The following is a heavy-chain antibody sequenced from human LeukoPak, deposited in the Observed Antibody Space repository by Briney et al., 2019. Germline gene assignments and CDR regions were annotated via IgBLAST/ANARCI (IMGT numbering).Heavy chain of an antibody. CDR2: IIPIFGIA. D-gene: IGHD3-3*01. J-gene: IGHJ5*02. Sequence: ASVKVSCKASGGTFSSYAISWVRQAPGQGLEWMGRIIPIFGIANYAQKFQGRVTITADKSASTAYMELSSLRSEDTAVYYCAREGSRDYDFWRGYPNWFDPWGQGTLVTVSS. CDR1: GGTFSSYA. V-gene: IGHV1-69*04. CDR3: AREGSRDYDFWRGYPNWFDP.